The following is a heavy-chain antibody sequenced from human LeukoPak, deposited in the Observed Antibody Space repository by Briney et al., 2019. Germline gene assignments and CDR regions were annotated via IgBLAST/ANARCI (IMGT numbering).Heavy chain of an antibody. J-gene: IGHJ4*02. CDR2: IYYSGST. CDR1: GGSISSYY. D-gene: IGHD3-10*01. Sequence: PSETLSLTCTVSGGSISSYYWSWIRQPPGKGLEWIGYIYYSGSTNYNPSLKSRVTISVDKSKNQFSLKLSSVTAADTAVYYCATTMVRGVTRFDYWGQGTLVTVSS. V-gene: IGHV4-59*12. CDR3: ATTMVRGVTRFDY.